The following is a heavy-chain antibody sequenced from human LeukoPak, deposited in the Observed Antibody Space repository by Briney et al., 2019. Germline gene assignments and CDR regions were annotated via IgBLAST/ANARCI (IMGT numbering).Heavy chain of an antibody. Sequence: GGSLRLSCAASGFTFSSYSMNWVRQAPGKGLEWVSSISSSSSYIYYADSVKGRFTISRDNAKNSLYLQVNSLRAEDTAVYYCARAAEGDYEDYWGQGTLVTVSS. CDR3: ARAAEGDYEDY. CDR2: ISSSSSYI. V-gene: IGHV3-21*01. CDR1: GFTFSSYS. D-gene: IGHD4-17*01. J-gene: IGHJ4*02.